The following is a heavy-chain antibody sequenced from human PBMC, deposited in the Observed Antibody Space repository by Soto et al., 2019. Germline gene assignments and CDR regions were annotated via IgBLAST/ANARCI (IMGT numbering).Heavy chain of an antibody. Sequence: GASVKVSCKASGYTFTGYYVHWVRQAPGQGLEWMGWINPNSGGTNYAQKFQGWVTMTRDTSISTACMELSRLRSDDTAVYYCARDPTYYDFWSGYPQPSYYMDVWGKGTTVTVSS. CDR1: GYTFTGYY. J-gene: IGHJ6*03. CDR3: ARDPTYYDFWSGYPQPSYYMDV. V-gene: IGHV1-2*04. CDR2: INPNSGGT. D-gene: IGHD3-3*01.